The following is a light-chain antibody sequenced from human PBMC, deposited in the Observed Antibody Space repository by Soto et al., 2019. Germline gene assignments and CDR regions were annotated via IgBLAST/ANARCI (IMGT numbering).Light chain of an antibody. CDR1: QSVSSN. CDR3: QQYNSGPFA. V-gene: IGKV3-15*01. J-gene: IGKJ3*01. Sequence: EIVLTQSPATLSVSPGERATLSCRASQSVSSNFAWYQQKTGQAPRLLIYGASTRATCIPARFSGRGSGTEFTLPISSLQSEAFAVYYCQQYNSGPFAFGPGTQGDI. CDR2: GAS.